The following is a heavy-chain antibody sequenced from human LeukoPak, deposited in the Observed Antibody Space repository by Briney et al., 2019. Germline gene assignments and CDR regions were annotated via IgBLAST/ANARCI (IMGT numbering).Heavy chain of an antibody. Sequence: SETLSLTSTVSAGSVSSSSCYWGWIRQPPGKGLEWIGSIYHSGSTYYNPPLKSRATISVDTPKNQFSLKLSSVTAAEAAVYYCSRGYYDSIGYYYGRYYFDYASQATLVTVSS. CDR1: AGSVSSSSCY. V-gene: IGHV4-39*01. J-gene: IGHJ4*02. CDR3: SRGYYDSIGYYYGRYYFDY. D-gene: IGHD3-22*01. CDR2: IYHSGST.